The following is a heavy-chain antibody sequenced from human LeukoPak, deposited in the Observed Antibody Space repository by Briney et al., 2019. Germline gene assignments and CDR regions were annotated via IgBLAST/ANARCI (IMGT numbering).Heavy chain of an antibody. Sequence: SETLSLTCAVSGGSISSGGYSWSWIRQPPGKGLEWIGYIYHSGSTYYNPSLKSRVTISADTSKNQFSLKVSSVTAADTGVYYCARAGYSYGSIVFDYWGQGTLVTVSS. V-gene: IGHV4-30-2*01. CDR1: GGSISSGGYS. CDR3: ARAGYSYGSIVFDY. J-gene: IGHJ4*02. CDR2: IYHSGST. D-gene: IGHD5-18*01.